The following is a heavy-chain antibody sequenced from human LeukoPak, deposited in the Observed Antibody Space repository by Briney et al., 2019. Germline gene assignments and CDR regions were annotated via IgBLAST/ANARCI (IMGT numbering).Heavy chain of an antibody. CDR1: AFPFSDHS. Sequence: PGGSLRLFCAASAFPFSDHSMNWVRQAPGKGLEWISYIDTSSSTMYYADSVMGRFTISRDNAKESLYLQMNSLRDEDTAVYYCAREDDSWGPNNLDLWGQGTMVTVSS. CDR3: AREDDSWGPNNLDL. CDR2: IDTSSSTM. J-gene: IGHJ3*01. V-gene: IGHV3-48*02. D-gene: IGHD7-27*01.